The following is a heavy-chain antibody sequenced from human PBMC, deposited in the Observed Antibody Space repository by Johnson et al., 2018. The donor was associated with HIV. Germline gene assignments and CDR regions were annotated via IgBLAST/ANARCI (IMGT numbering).Heavy chain of an antibody. CDR3: ARAAYNDFWSGYFDAVDI. Sequence: QMLLVESGGGVVQPGRSLRLSCAASGYTFSSYAMHWVRQAPGKGLEWVAVISYAGSSKYYVDSVKGRLTLSRDNAKNSLYLQMHSRRAEDTAVYYCARAAYNDFWSGYFDAVDIWGQGTMVTVSS. D-gene: IGHD3-3*01. V-gene: IGHV3-30*04. CDR2: ISYAGSSK. J-gene: IGHJ3*02. CDR1: GYTFSSYA.